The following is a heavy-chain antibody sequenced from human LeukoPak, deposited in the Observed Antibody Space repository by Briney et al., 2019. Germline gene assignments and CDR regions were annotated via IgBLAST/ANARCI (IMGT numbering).Heavy chain of an antibody. D-gene: IGHD2-21*01. CDR1: GFTFSSYS. V-gene: IGHV3-21*01. Sequence: GGSLRLSCAASGFTFSSYSMNWVRQAPGKGLEWVSSISSSSTYLYYADSVKGRFTISRDNAKNSLYLQMNSLRAEDTAVYYCARSRCGHSGSLCYNHWGLGTLVTVSS. J-gene: IGHJ4*02. CDR3: ARSRCGHSGSLCYNH. CDR2: ISSSSTYL.